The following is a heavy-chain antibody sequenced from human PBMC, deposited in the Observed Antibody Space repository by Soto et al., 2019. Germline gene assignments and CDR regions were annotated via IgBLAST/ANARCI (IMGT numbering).Heavy chain of an antibody. D-gene: IGHD6-19*01. CDR2: IYYSGST. Sequence: SETLFVTCIVSGDPIRSYYWNWIRQPPGKGLEWIGCIYYSGSTNYNPSLRSRVTISIDTSKSQFSLNLNSVTVADTAVYYCARGRGAMAPIDYWAQGSLVTVSP. V-gene: IGHV4-59*01. J-gene: IGHJ4*02. CDR1: GDPIRSYY. CDR3: ARGRGAMAPIDY.